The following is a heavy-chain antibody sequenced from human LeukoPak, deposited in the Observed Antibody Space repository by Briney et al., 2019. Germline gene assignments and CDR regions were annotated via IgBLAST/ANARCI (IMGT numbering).Heavy chain of an antibody. CDR1: GYTFTSYA. Sequence: GASVKVSCKASGYTFTSYAISWVRQAPGKGLEWMGGILPIFGTTNYAQKFQARVTITADESTSAAYMEMSSLRSEDTAVYYCGRVSCGGNCYSLIGTFDIWGQGTMVTVSS. CDR2: ILPIFGTT. J-gene: IGHJ3*02. V-gene: IGHV1-69*13. CDR3: GRVSCGGNCYSLIGTFDI. D-gene: IGHD2-15*01.